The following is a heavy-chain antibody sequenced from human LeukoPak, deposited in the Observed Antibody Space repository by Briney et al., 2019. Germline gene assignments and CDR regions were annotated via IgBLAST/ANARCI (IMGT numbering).Heavy chain of an antibody. V-gene: IGHV5-51*01. Sequence: PGESLKISCRGSGYSFNTYWIGWVRQMPGKGLEWMGIIYPGDSDTRYSPSFQGQVTMSADKSINTACLQWSSLKASDTAMYYCARRQGCSSTSCPPDYWGQGTLVTVSS. CDR1: GYSFNTYW. CDR2: IYPGDSDT. CDR3: ARRQGCSSTSCPPDY. D-gene: IGHD2-2*01. J-gene: IGHJ4*02.